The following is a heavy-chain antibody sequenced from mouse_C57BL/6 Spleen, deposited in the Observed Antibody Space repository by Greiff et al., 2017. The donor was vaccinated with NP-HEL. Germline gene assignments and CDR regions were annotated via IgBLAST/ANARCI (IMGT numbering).Heavy chain of an antibody. CDR2: IHPNSGST. D-gene: IGHD1-1*01. CDR3: ARGEGSSYRGYYFDY. CDR1: GYTFTSYW. Sequence: QVQLQQPGAELVKPGASVKLSCKASGYTFTSYWMHWVKQRPGQGLEWIGMIHPNSGSTNYNEKFKSKATLTVDKSSSTAYMQLSSLTSEDSAVYYCARGEGSSYRGYYFDYWGQGTTLTVSS. V-gene: IGHV1-64*01. J-gene: IGHJ2*01.